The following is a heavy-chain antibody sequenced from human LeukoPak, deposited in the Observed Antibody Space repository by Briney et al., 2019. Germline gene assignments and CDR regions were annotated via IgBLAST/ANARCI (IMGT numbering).Heavy chain of an antibody. CDR3: AKGKAYNNLGWFDP. CDR1: GFTFSSCG. D-gene: IGHD4-11*01. CDR2: IIGTGVST. Sequence: GGSLRLFCAASGFTFSSCGMRWVRQAPGKGMEWVSSIIGTGVSTFYVDSLKGRFTISRDNSKNTLYLQMNSLRAEDTAVYYCAKGKAYNNLGWFDPWGQGTLVTVSS. J-gene: IGHJ5*02. V-gene: IGHV3-23*01.